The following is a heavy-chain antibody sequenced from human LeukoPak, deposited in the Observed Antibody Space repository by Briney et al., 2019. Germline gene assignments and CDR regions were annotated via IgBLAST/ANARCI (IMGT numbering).Heavy chain of an antibody. D-gene: IGHD3-22*01. V-gene: IGHV4-59*01. CDR1: HGSINSYY. CDR2: IYYSGST. Sequence: PSETQSLTCTVSHGSINSYYWSWIRQPPGKGLEWIGYIYYSGSTNYNPSLKSRVTISLDTSKNQLSLKLSSVTAADTAVYFCARRGYFDGSGLDHWGPGNPGTVSS. J-gene: IGHJ4*01. CDR3: ARRGYFDGSGLDH.